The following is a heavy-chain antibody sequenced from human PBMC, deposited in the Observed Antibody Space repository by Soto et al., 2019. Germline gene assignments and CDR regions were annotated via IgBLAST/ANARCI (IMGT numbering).Heavy chain of an antibody. J-gene: IGHJ6*02. CDR1: GFTFSSYA. D-gene: IGHD3-3*01. CDR2: ISGTGVYS. CDR3: AKDLPFTSSPCMDV. Sequence: EVQLLESGGGLVQPGGSLRLSCAASGFTFSSYAMSWVRQAPGKWLEWVSSISGTGVYSYHADSVKGRFTISRDNSQNTLYLQLNSLGADDTAVYYCAKDLPFTSSPCMDVWGQGTTVTVSS. V-gene: IGHV3-23*01.